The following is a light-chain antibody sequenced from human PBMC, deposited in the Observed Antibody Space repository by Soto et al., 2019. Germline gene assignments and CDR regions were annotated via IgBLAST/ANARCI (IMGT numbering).Light chain of an antibody. Sequence: EMVLTQSPGTLSLSPDERATLSCRASQSVRSNYLAWYQQKPGQAPRLLIYGASSRATGIPDRFSGSGSGTDFTLTISRLEPEDFAVYYCQQYGISPTWAFGQGTKVDIK. V-gene: IGKV3-20*01. CDR3: QQYGISPTWA. CDR2: GAS. CDR1: QSVRSNY. J-gene: IGKJ1*01.